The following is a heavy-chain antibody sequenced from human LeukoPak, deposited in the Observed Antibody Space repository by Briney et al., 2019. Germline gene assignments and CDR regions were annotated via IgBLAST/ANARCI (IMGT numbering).Heavy chain of an antibody. V-gene: IGHV1-46*01. Sequence: ASVKVSCKASGYTFTSYYMHWVRQAPGQGLEWMGIINPSGGSTSYARKFQGRVTMTRDMSTSTVYMELSSLRSEDTAVYYCARDGVAATLGNWFDPWGQGTLVTVSS. J-gene: IGHJ5*02. CDR3: ARDGVAATLGNWFDP. D-gene: IGHD2-15*01. CDR1: GYTFTSYY. CDR2: INPSGGST.